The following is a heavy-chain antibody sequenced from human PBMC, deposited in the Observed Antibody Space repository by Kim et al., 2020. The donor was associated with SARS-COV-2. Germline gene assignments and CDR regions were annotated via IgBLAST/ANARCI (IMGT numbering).Heavy chain of an antibody. V-gene: IGHV4-4*07. CDR2: T. J-gene: IGHJ6*02. CDR3: ARGGRYYYGMDV. Sequence: TNYTPSLKSRVTMSVDTSKNQFSLKLSSVTAADTAVYYCARGGRYYYGMDVWGQGTTVTVSS.